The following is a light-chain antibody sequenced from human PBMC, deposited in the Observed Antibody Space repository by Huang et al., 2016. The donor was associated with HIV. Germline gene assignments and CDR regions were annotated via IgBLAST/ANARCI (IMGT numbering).Light chain of an antibody. CDR3: MQGTHWPGT. CDR2: KGS. J-gene: IGKJ1*01. CDR1: QSLLHSDGNTY. Sequence: DVAVTQSPLSLSVTLGQPASIACRSSQSLLHSDGNTYLIWVHQRPGQPTRRLIYKGSSRGSGVPDRFSGSGSGTDCTMTSTRVEPEYVGMYYCMQGTHWPGTFGQGTKVEIK. V-gene: IGKV2-30*02.